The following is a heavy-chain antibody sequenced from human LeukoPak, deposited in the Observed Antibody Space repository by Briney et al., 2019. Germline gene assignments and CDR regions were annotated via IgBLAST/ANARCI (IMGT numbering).Heavy chain of an antibody. V-gene: IGHV7-4-1*02. CDR2: INTNTGDP. J-gene: IGHJ4*02. CDR3: ARYYCGGGSCYPFDY. CDR1: GYTFTSYA. Sequence: GASVKVSCKASGYTFTSYAMNWVRQAPGQGLEWMGWINTNTGDPTYAQGFTGRFVFSLDTSVSTAYLQITSLNTEDTAVYYCARYYCGGGSCYPFDYWGRGTLVTVSS. D-gene: IGHD2-15*01.